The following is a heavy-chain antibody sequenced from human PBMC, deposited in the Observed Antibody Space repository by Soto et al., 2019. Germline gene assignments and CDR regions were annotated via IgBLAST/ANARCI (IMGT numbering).Heavy chain of an antibody. J-gene: IGHJ5*02. V-gene: IGHV3-30-3*01. Sequence: QVQLVESGGGVVQPGRSLRLSCAASGFTFSSYAMHWVRQAPGKGLEWVAVISYDGSNKYYADSVKGRFTISRDNSKNTLYLQMNSLRAEDTAVYYCARDRLSSSWGRDWFDPWGQGTLVTVSS. CDR2: ISYDGSNK. CDR1: GFTFSSYA. D-gene: IGHD6-13*01. CDR3: ARDRLSSSWGRDWFDP.